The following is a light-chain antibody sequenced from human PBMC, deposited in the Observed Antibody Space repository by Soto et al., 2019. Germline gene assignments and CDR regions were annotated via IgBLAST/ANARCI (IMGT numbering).Light chain of an antibody. CDR2: DNN. CDR1: SSNIGNNY. V-gene: IGLV1-51*01. Sequence: QSVLTQPPSVSAAPGQKVAISCSGSSSNIGNNYVSWYQQLPGTAPKLLIYDNNKRPSGIPDRFSGSKSGTSATLGITGLQTGDEADYYCGTWDSSLSVPGFGGGTKVTVL. CDR3: GTWDSSLSVPG. J-gene: IGLJ2*01.